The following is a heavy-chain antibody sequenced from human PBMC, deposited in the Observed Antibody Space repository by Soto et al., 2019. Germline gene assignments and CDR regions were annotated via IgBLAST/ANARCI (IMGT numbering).Heavy chain of an antibody. CDR2: TYYRSKSTN. J-gene: IGHJ6*02. D-gene: IGHD3-10*01. V-gene: IGHV6-1*01. Sequence: QTLSLTCVISGDCVSSNSAAWNWIMQSASRGLEWLGRTYYRSKSTNDYAVSVKSRITITPDTSKNQFSLQLNSVTPEDTAVYYCASIQNYNAGMDVWGQGPTVTVS. CDR3: ASIQNYNAGMDV. CDR1: GDCVSSNSAA.